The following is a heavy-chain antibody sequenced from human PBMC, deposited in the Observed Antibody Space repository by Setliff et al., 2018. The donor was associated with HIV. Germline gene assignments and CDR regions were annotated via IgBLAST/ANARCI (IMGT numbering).Heavy chain of an antibody. CDR1: EYTFNTHW. CDR3: ATRPLLDTGPSY. V-gene: IGHV5-51*01. CDR2: IYPGDLRT. Sequence: PGESLKISCKTSEYTFNTHWIGWVRRVPGKGLEWMGVIYPGDLRTRYNPSFQGQVTLSVDKSTRTAYLQWNSLGASDSAMYYCATRPLLDTGPSYWGQGTEVTVSS. J-gene: IGHJ4*02. D-gene: IGHD2-8*02.